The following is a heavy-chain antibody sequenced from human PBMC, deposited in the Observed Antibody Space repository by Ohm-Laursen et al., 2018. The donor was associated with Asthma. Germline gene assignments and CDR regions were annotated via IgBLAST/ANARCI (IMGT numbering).Heavy chain of an antibody. Sequence: SLRLSCSAPGYTFSRYSIHWVRQIPGKGLEWVASISTASGFIYYADSVRGRFTTSRDNARNSVYLQMNSLRAEDTALYYCARIGPEWELPGREYSLHHWGEGTLVTVSS. CDR3: ARIGPEWELPGREYSLHH. V-gene: IGHV3-21*01. CDR1: GYTFSRYS. J-gene: IGHJ1*01. D-gene: IGHD1-26*01. CDR2: ISTASGFI.